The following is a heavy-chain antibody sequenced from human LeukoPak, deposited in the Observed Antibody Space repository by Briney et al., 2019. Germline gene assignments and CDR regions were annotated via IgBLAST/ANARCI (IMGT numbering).Heavy chain of an antibody. CDR2: IYNSGST. V-gene: IGHV4-38-2*02. Sequence: SETLSLTCTVSGYSISSGYYWGWIRQPPGKGLEWIGSIYNSGSTYYNPSLKSRVTISVDTSKNKFSLKLSSVTAADTAVYYCARASPQYYDILTGYLHDYWGQGTLVTVSS. CDR3: ARASPQYYDILTGYLHDY. J-gene: IGHJ4*02. D-gene: IGHD3-9*01. CDR1: GYSISSGYY.